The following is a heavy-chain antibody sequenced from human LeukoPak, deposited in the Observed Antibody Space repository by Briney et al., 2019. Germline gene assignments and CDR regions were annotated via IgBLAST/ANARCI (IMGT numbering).Heavy chain of an antibody. CDR1: GYTFTSYD. Sequence: ASVKVSCKASGYTFTSYDINWVRQAPGQGLEWMGWINSDRGGTNYARKFQGRVTMTRDTSISTAYMELSSLRSDDTAVFYCARGNIATRRGENWFDPWGQGTLVTVSS. D-gene: IGHD6-6*01. J-gene: IGHJ5*02. V-gene: IGHV1-2*02. CDR3: ARGNIATRRGENWFDP. CDR2: INSDRGGT.